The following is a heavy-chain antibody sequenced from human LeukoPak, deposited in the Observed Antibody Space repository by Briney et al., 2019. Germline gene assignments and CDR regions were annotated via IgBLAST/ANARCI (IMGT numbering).Heavy chain of an antibody. D-gene: IGHD3-10*01. Sequence: GGSLRLSCAASGFTFSSYSMNWVRQAPGKGLEWVSSISSSSSYIYYAASVKGRFTISRDNAKNSLYLQMNSLRAEDTAVYYCARAPRELFDYWGQGTLVTVSS. CDR2: ISSSSSYI. CDR1: GFTFSSYS. CDR3: ARAPRELFDY. J-gene: IGHJ4*02. V-gene: IGHV3-21*01.